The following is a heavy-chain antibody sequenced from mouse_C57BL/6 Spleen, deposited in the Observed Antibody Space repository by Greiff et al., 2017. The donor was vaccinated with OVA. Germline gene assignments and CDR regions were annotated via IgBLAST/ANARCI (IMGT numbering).Heavy chain of an antibody. J-gene: IGHJ1*03. CDR3: TRRITTDWYFDV. CDR2: IYPGNSDT. D-gene: IGHD1-1*01. CDR1: GYTFTSYW. V-gene: IGHV1-5*01. Sequence: VHVKQSGTVLARPGASVKMSCKTSGYTFTSYWMHWVKQRPGQGLEWIGAIYPGNSDTSYNQKFKGKAKLTAVTSASTAYMELSSLTNEDSAVYYCTRRITTDWYFDVWGTGTTVTVSA.